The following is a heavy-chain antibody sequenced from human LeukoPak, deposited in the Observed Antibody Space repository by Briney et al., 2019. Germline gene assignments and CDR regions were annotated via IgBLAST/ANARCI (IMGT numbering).Heavy chain of an antibody. CDR3: ARGSTRDHYFDY. J-gene: IGHJ4*02. CDR1: GGSFSGYY. CDR2: INHSGST. D-gene: IGHD5-24*01. V-gene: IGHV4-34*01. Sequence: SETLSLTCAVYGGSFSGYYWSWIRQPPGRGLEWIGEINHSGSTNYNPSLKSRVTISVDTSKNQFSLKLSSVTAADTAVYYCARGSTRDHYFDYWGQGTLVTVSS.